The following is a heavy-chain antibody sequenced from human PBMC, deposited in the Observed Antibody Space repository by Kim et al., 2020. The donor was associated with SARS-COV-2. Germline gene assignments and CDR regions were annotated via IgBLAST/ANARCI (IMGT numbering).Heavy chain of an antibody. CDR2: ISSSSSYI. Sequence: GGSLRLSCAASGFTFSSYSMNWVRQAPGKGLEWVSSISSSSSYIYYADSVKGRFTISRDNAKKSLYLQMNSLRVEDTAVYYCSKSMVASVSGTFDYWGQG. J-gene: IGHJ4*02. D-gene: IGHD6-19*01. V-gene: IGHV3-21*01. CDR3: SKSMVASVSGTFDY. CDR1: GFTFSSYS.